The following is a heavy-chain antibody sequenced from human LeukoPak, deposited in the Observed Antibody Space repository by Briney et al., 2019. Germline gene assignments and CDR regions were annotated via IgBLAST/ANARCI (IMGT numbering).Heavy chain of an antibody. CDR1: GGTFSSYT. Sequence: SVKVSCKASGGTFSSYTISWVRQAPGQGLEWMGRIIPILGIANYAQKFQGRVTITADKSTSTAYMELSTLRSEDTAVYYCARDLLKPNSIFGVVIGLDYWGQGTLVAVSS. V-gene: IGHV1-69*04. CDR3: ARDLLKPNSIFGVVIGLDY. J-gene: IGHJ4*02. CDR2: IIPILGIA. D-gene: IGHD3-3*01.